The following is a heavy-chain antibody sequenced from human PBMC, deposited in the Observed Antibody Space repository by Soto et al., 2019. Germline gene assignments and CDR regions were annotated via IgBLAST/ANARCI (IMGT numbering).Heavy chain of an antibody. V-gene: IGHV3-48*02. CDR1: GFTFSSYS. J-gene: IGHJ3*02. CDR2: ISSSSSTI. D-gene: IGHD2-15*01. Sequence: EVQLVESGGGLVQPGGSLRLSCAASGFTFSSYSMNWVRQAPGKGLEWVSYISSSSSTIYYADSVKGRFTISRDNAKNXLYLQMNSLRDEDTAVYYCARGLHTVVTLDDAFDIWGQGTMVTVSS. CDR3: ARGLHTVVTLDDAFDI.